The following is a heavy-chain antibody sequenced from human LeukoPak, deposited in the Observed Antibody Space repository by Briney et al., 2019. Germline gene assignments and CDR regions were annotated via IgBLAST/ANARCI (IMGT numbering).Heavy chain of an antibody. CDR1: VFTFSRYA. V-gene: IGHV3-23*01. Sequence: GGSLRLSCAASVFTFSRYAMSWVRQAPGKGLEWVSAISGSGGSTYYADSVKGRFTISRDNSKNTLYLQMNSLRAQHTAVYYCAKDWLAFGGVIAPDYWGQGTLVTVSS. CDR2: ISGSGGST. D-gene: IGHD3-16*02. CDR3: AKDWLAFGGVIAPDY. J-gene: IGHJ4*01.